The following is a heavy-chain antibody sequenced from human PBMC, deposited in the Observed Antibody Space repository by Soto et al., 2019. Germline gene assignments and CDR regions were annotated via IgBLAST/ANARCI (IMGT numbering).Heavy chain of an antibody. J-gene: IGHJ6*01. CDR1: GGTFSSYA. V-gene: IGHV1-69*06. CDR3: ARTYGSGLFAYYYYGMDV. Sequence: SVKVSCKASGGTFSSYAISWVRQAPGQGLEWMGGIIPIFGTANYAQKFQGRVTITADKSTSTAYMELSSLRSEDTAVYYCARTYGSGLFAYYYYGMDVWGQGTTVTVCS. CDR2: IIPIFGTA. D-gene: IGHD3-10*01.